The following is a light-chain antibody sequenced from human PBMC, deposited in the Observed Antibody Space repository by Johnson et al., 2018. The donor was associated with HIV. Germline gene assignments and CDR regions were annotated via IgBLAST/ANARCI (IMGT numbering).Light chain of an antibody. CDR2: DNN. V-gene: IGLV1-51*01. Sequence: QSVLTQPPSVSAAPGQKVTISCSGSSSNIGNNYVSWYQQLPGTAPKLLIYDNNKRPSGVPDRFSASTSGTSATLGLTGLQTGDEADYYCGTWDSSLSAHYIFGTGTKVTVL. J-gene: IGLJ1*01. CDR1: SSNIGNNY. CDR3: GTWDSSLSAHYI.